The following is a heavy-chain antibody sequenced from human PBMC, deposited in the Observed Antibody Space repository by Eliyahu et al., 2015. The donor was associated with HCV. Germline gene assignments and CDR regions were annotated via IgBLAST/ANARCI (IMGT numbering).Heavy chain of an antibody. CDR1: GGSFSAYY. J-gene: IGHJ4*02. V-gene: IGHV4-34*01. CDR2: INHSGYT. Sequence: QVQLQQWGAGLLKSSETLSLTCAVYGGSFSAYYWSWIRQPPGKGLEWIGEINHSGYTNYNSSLKSRVNISIDTSKNQFSLKVTSVTAADTAVYYCARGRDWTGYYILDSYYFDYWGQGTLVTVSS. D-gene: IGHD3/OR15-3a*01. CDR3: ARGRDWTGYYILDSYYFDY.